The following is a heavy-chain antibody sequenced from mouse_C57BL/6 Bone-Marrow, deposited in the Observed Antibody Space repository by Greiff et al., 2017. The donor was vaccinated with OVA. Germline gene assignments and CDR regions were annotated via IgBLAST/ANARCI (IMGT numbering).Heavy chain of an antibody. Sequence: QVQLKESGAELAKPGASVKMSCKASGYTFTSYWMHWVNQRPGQGLEWIGYINPSTGYTEYNQTFKAQATLTADKSSSTAYMQLSSLSSEYSAVYSCAFYYGYDCAMDFWGQGTSVTVSS. J-gene: IGHJ4*01. CDR3: AFYYGYDCAMDF. D-gene: IGHD2-2*01. CDR1: GYTFTSYW. V-gene: IGHV1-7*01. CDR2: INPSTGYT.